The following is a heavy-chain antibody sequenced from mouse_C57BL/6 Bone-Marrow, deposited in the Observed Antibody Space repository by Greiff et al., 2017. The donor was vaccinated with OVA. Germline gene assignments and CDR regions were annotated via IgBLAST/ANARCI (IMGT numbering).Heavy chain of an antibody. CDR3: ASLTVVDWYFDV. CDR2: IDPSDSET. CDR1: GYTFTSYW. V-gene: IGHV1-52*01. J-gene: IGHJ1*03. D-gene: IGHD1-1*01. Sequence: QVQLKEPGAELVRPGSSVKLSCKASGYTFTSYWMHWVKQRPIQGLEWIGNIDPSDSETHYNQKFKDKATLTVDKSSSTAYMQLSSLTSEDSAVYYCASLTVVDWYFDVWGTGTTVTVSS.